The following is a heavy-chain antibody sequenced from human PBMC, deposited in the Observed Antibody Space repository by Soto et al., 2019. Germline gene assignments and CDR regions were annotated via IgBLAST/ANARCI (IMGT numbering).Heavy chain of an antibody. V-gene: IGHV1-18*01. J-gene: IGHJ4*02. CDR1: GYTFTSYG. CDR3: ARDYDSGGYYFNYFDY. D-gene: IGHD3-22*01. Sequence: ASVKVSCKASGYTFTSYGISWVRQAPGQGLEWMGWISAYNGNTNYAQKLQGRVTMTTDTSTSTAYMELRSLRSDDTAVYYCARDYDSGGYYFNYFDYWGQGTLVTVSS. CDR2: ISAYNGNT.